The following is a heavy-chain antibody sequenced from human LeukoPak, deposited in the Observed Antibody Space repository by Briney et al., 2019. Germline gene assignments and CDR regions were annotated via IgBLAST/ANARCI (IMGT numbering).Heavy chain of an antibody. CDR2: ISSNGGST. Sequence: GGSLRLSCSASGFTFSSYAMHWVRQAPGKGLEYVSAISSNGGSTYYADSVKGRFTISRDNSKNTLYLQMSSLRAEDTAVYYCARDFRVYSYGRGAFDIWGQGTMVTVSS. CDR1: GFTFSSYA. V-gene: IGHV3-64D*06. CDR3: ARDFRVYSYGRGAFDI. D-gene: IGHD5-18*01. J-gene: IGHJ3*02.